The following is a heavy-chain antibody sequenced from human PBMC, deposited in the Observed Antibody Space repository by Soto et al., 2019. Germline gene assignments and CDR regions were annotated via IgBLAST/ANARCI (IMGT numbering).Heavy chain of an antibody. V-gene: IGHV1-3*01. Sequence: ASVKVSCKASGYTFTSYAMHWVRQAPGQRLEWMGWINAGNGNTKYSQKFQGRVAITRDTSASTAYMELSSLRSEDTAVYYCARDGPGSSSWYFYNSYYGMDVWGQGTTVTVSS. D-gene: IGHD6-13*01. J-gene: IGHJ6*02. CDR1: GYTFTSYA. CDR3: ARDGPGSSSWYFYNSYYGMDV. CDR2: INAGNGNT.